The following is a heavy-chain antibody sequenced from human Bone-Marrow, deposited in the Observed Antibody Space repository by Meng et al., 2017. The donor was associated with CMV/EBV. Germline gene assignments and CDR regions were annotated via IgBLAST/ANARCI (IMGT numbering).Heavy chain of an antibody. V-gene: IGHV3-23*01. CDR3: AKDLRRAQCGGYCYHFDY. J-gene: IGHJ4*02. D-gene: IGHD2-21*01. Sequence: GGSLRLSCAASGFTFSSYAMSWVRQAPGKGLEWVSAISGSGGSTYYADAVKGRFTISRDNSKNTLYLQMNSRRAEDTAVYYCAKDLRRAQCGGYCYHFDYWGQGTLVTVSS. CDR2: ISGSGGST. CDR1: GFTFSSYA.